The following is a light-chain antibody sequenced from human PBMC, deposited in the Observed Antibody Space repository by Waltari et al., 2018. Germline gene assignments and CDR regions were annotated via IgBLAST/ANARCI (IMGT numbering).Light chain of an antibody. V-gene: IGLV3-21*02. Sequence: SYVLTQPPSVSVAPGQTARLTCGGNNIGRKSVHWYQRRPGQAPVVVVYDDSDRPSGIPERFSGTNSGNTATLTISAVEAGDEADYYCQVWDSFTDPYVVFGGGTKLTVL. CDR1: NIGRKS. J-gene: IGLJ2*01. CDR3: QVWDSFTDPYVV. CDR2: DDS.